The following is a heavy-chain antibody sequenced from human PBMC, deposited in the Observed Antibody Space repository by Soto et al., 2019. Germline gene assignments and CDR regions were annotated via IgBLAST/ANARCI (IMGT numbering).Heavy chain of an antibody. Sequence: ASVKVSCKASGYTFTSYGISWVRQAPGQGLEWMGWISAYNGNTNYAQKLQGRVTMTTDTSTSTAYMELRSLRSDDTAVYYCARDEPQYYDSSGYYLAWFDYWGQGTLVTVSS. D-gene: IGHD3-22*01. V-gene: IGHV1-18*01. CDR2: ISAYNGNT. J-gene: IGHJ4*02. CDR1: GYTFTSYG. CDR3: ARDEPQYYDSSGYYLAWFDY.